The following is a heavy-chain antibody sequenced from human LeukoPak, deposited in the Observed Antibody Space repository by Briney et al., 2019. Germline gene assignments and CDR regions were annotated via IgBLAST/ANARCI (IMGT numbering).Heavy chain of an antibody. V-gene: IGHV1-2*02. Sequence: ASVKVSCKASGYTFTGYYMHWVRRAPGQGLEWMGWINPNSGGTNYAQKFQGRVTMTRDTSISTAYMELSRLRSDDTAVYYCARVVSRYSGSYWGWGQGTLVTVSS. CDR2: INPNSGGT. CDR3: ARVVSRYSGSYWG. D-gene: IGHD1-26*01. CDR1: GYTFTGYY. J-gene: IGHJ4*02.